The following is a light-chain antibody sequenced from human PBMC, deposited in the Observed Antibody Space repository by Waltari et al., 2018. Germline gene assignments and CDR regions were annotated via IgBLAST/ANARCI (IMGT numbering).Light chain of an antibody. CDR2: AVS. V-gene: IGKV1-12*01. CDR1: QDISSW. J-gene: IGKJ5*01. Sequence: DIQMTQSPSSVSASVGDRVTITCRASQDISSWLAWYQQKPGQAPRLLNYAVSILHSGVPSRFSGSGSGTDFTLTITSLQPEDFAIYYCQQGDGFHPITFGQGTRLE. CDR3: QQGDGFHPIT.